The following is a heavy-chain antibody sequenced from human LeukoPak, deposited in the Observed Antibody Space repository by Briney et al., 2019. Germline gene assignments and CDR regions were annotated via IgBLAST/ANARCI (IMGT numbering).Heavy chain of an antibody. CDR2: IKQDGSEK. V-gene: IGHV3-7*02. D-gene: IGHD5-18*01. CDR1: GFTFSSYW. Sequence: GGSLRLSCAASGFTFSSYWMSWVRQAPGKGLEWVANIKQDGSEKYYVDSVKGRFTISRDNAKNSLYLQMNSLRAEDTAVYYCARRGNSYGSPEYFQHWGQGTLVTVS. CDR3: ARRGNSYGSPEYFQH. J-gene: IGHJ1*01.